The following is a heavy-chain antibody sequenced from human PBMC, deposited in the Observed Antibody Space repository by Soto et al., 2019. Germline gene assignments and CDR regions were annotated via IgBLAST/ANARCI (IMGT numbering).Heavy chain of an antibody. CDR2: IYPGDSDT. CDR3: ALNRDSSSWSYPNWFDP. J-gene: IGHJ5*02. D-gene: IGHD6-13*01. Sequence: PGESLKISCKGSGYSFTSYWIGWVRQMPGKGLEWMGIIYPGDSDTRYSPSFQGQVTISADKSISTAYLQWSSLKASDTAMYYCALNRDSSSWSYPNWFDPWGQGTLVTVSS. V-gene: IGHV5-51*01. CDR1: GYSFTSYW.